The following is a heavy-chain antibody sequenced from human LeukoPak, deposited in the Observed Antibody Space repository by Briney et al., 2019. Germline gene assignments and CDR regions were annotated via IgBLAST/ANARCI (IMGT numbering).Heavy chain of an antibody. Sequence: SETLSLTCTVSGGSISSYYWSWIRQPAGKGLEWIGRIYTSGSTNYNPSLKSRVTMSVDTSKNQFSLKLSSVTAADTAVYYCARVSEDTSGDYMDVWGKGTTVTVSS. CDR3: ARVSEDTSGDYMDV. D-gene: IGHD6-25*01. CDR2: IYTSGST. J-gene: IGHJ6*03. V-gene: IGHV4-4*07. CDR1: GGSISSYY.